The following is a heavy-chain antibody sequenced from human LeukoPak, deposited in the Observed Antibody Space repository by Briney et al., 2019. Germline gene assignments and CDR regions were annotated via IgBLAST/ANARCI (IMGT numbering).Heavy chain of an antibody. CDR1: GFTFSSYA. CDR2: ISGSGGST. J-gene: IGHJ4*02. V-gene: IGHV3-23*01. Sequence: GGSLRLSCAASGFTFSSYAMSWVRQAPGKGVEWVSAISGSGGSTYYAASVKGRFTISRDNSKNTLYLQMNSLRAEDTAVYYCAKDINWNDGFDYWGQGTLVTVSS. CDR3: AKDINWNDGFDY. D-gene: IGHD1-1*01.